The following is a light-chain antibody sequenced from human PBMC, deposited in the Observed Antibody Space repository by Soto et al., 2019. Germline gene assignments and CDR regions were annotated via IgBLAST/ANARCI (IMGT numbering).Light chain of an antibody. J-gene: IGKJ1*01. Sequence: EVVMTQSPGTLSVSPGERVTLSCRASQSVSNKLVWYQRKPGQAPRLLIYDASTRATAMPGRFSGSGSGTEFTLTISSLQSEDSAVYYCQQYNNWPWTFGQGTKVEIK. CDR2: DAS. CDR1: QSVSNK. CDR3: QQYNNWPWT. V-gene: IGKV3-15*01.